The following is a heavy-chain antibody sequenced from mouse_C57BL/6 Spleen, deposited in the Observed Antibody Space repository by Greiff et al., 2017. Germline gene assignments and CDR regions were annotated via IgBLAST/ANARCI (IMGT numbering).Heavy chain of an antibody. CDR3: ARYGIGDYGRCFDY. D-gene: IGHD2-4*01. Sequence: QVQLQQSGAELARPGASVKLSCTASGFTFTSYGISWVKQRTGKGLEWIGAINPRSGNTYYNEKFKVKATLTADKSSSTAYMQLRSLTSEDSAVYICARYGIGDYGRCFDYWGQGTTLTVSS. J-gene: IGHJ2*01. CDR2: INPRSGNT. CDR1: GFTFTSYG. V-gene: IGHV1-81*01.